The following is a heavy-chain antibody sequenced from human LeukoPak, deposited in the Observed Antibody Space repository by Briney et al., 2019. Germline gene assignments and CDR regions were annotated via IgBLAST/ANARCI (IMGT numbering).Heavy chain of an antibody. D-gene: IGHD3-9*01. Sequence: PSETLSLTCTVSGGSISSYYWSRIRQPAGKGLEWIGRIYTSGSTNYNPSLKSRVTMSVDTSKNQFSLKLSSVTAADTAVYYCARYKYDILTGYEYFDYWGQGTLVTVSS. CDR1: GGSISSYY. J-gene: IGHJ4*02. V-gene: IGHV4-4*07. CDR3: ARYKYDILTGYEYFDY. CDR2: IYTSGST.